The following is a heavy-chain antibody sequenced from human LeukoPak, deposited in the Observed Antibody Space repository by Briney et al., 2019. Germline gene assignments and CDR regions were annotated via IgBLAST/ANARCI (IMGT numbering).Heavy chain of an antibody. CDR3: AKCGDFIAASYNWFDP. CDR1: GYTFTDYY. CDR2: INPNSSGT. Sequence: GASVKVSCKASGYTFTDYYMHWVRQAPGQGLEWMGRINPNSSGTKYAQKFQGRVTMTRDTSISTAYMELNRLTSDDTAVYYCAKCGDFIAASYNWFDPWGPGTLVTVSS. V-gene: IGHV1-2*06. J-gene: IGHJ5*02. D-gene: IGHD6-13*01.